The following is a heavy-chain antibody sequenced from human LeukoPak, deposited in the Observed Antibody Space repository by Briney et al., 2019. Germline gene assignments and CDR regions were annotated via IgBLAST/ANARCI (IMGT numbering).Heavy chain of an antibody. V-gene: IGHV6-1*01. J-gene: IGHJ4*02. D-gene: IGHD6-19*01. CDR3: ARQAVAARGLDY. CDR2: TYFRSKWYY. Sequence: SQTLSLTCAIFGDSVSSNRVVWNWIRQSPSRGLEWLGRTYFRSKWYYDSAVSVISRITINPDTSKNQFSLHLNSVTPEDTAVYYCARQAVAARGLDYWGQGTLVTVSS. CDR1: GDSVSSNRVV.